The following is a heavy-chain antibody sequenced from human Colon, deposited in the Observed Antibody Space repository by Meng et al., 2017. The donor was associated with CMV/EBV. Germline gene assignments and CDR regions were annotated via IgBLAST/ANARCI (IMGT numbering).Heavy chain of an antibody. CDR2: IYYSGST. CDR1: GVSISTTNYC. D-gene: IGHD3-3*01. Sequence: SETLSLTCSVSGVSISTTNYCWGWIRQSPGKGLEWIGSIYYSGSTYYNPSLKSRVTISADTSKNQFSLRLSSVTAADTAVYYCARLDYDFWSGFYWGQGTLVTVSS. V-gene: IGHV4-39*01. J-gene: IGHJ4*02. CDR3: ARLDYDFWSGFY.